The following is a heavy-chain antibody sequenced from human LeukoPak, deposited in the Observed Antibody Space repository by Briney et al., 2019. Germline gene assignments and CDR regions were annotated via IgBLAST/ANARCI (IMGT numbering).Heavy chain of an antibody. J-gene: IGHJ4*02. CDR2: ISGSGGST. CDR3: ARRTTGTTTGYDY. CDR1: GFTFSSYA. D-gene: IGHD1-1*01. V-gene: IGHV3-23*01. Sequence: GGSLRLSCAASGFTFSSYAMSWVRQAPGKGLEWVSAISGSGGSTYYADSVKGRFTISRDNSKNTLYLQMSSLRAEDTAVYYCARRTTGTTTGYDYWGQGTLVTVSS.